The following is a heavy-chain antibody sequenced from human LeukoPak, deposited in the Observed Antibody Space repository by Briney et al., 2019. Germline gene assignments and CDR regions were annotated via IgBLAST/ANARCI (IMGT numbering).Heavy chain of an antibody. CDR1: GFTFDDYA. Sequence: GRSLRLSCAASGFTFDDYAMSWVRQAPGKGLEWVSAISGSGGSTYYADSVKGRFTISRDNSKNTLYLQMNSLRAEDTAVYYCAKDKRMVRGVLYWGQGTLVTVSS. D-gene: IGHD3-10*01. J-gene: IGHJ4*02. V-gene: IGHV3-23*01. CDR3: AKDKRMVRGVLY. CDR2: ISGSGGST.